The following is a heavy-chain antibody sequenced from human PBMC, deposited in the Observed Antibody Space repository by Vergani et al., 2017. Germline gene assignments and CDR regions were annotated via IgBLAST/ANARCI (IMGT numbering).Heavy chain of an antibody. CDR2: IGKTGINT. CDR1: GFTFSNFA. Sequence: QVQLLESAGGVVQPGGSLRLSCAASGFTFSNFAMHWIRQAPGKGLEWVSDIGKTGINTRYRDAVKGRFTVSRDNSKDILYLQMDSLRSEDTALYYCAKDLRNSTDGVADSWGRGALVIVSS. D-gene: IGHD4-23*01. CDR3: AKDLRNSTDGVADS. V-gene: IGHV3-30*02. J-gene: IGHJ4*02.